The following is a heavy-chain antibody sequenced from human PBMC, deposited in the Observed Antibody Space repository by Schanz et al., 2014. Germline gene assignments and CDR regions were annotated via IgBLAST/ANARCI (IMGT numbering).Heavy chain of an antibody. D-gene: IGHD3-10*01. CDR1: EFTFSTDA. CDR3: ARPALWFGDNCFDP. CDR2: ISDSGDTA. J-gene: IGHJ5*02. Sequence: DVHLLESGGGLVQPGGSLRLSCAASEFTFSTDAMSWVRQAPGKGLEWVSLISDSGDTAYYADSVKGRFTISRDNAKNTLYLQMNSLRAEDTAVYYCARPALWFGDNCFDPWGQGTLVTVSS. V-gene: IGHV3-23*01.